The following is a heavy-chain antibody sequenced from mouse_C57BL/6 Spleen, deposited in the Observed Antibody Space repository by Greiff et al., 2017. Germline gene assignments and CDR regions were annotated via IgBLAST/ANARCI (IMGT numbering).Heavy chain of an antibody. Sequence: VQLQQPGAELVMPGASVKLSCTASGYTFTSYWMHWVKQRPGQGLEWIGEIDPSDSYTNYNQKFKGKATLTVDKSSSTAYMQLSSLTSEDSAVYYCARGNYGYFDGWGTGTTVTVSS. CDR1: GYTFTSYW. V-gene: IGHV1-69*01. CDR3: ARGNYGYFDG. D-gene: IGHD2-1*01. J-gene: IGHJ1*03. CDR2: IDPSDSYT.